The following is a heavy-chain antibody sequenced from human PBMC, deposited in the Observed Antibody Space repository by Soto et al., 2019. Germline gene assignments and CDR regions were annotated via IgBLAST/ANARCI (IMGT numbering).Heavy chain of an antibody. D-gene: IGHD4-17*01. CDR3: ARDYGLDY. CDR1: RGSLSSYY. J-gene: IGHJ4*02. CDR2: IYYSGST. V-gene: IGHV4-59*12. Sequence: SETLSLTCTVSRGSLSSYYLSWIRQPPEKELEWIGYIYYSGSTNYNPSLKSRVTISVDTSKNQFSLKLSSVTAADTAVYYCARDYGLDYRGQGSLVTVSS.